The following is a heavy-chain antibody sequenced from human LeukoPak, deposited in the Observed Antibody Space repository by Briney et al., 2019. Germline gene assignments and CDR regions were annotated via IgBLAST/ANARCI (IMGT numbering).Heavy chain of an antibody. D-gene: IGHD2-15*01. CDR1: GFTFSSYA. CDR3: AKDLIVVVVAATGGFDY. J-gene: IGHJ4*02. Sequence: GGSLRLSCAASGFTFSSYAMSWVRQAPGKGLEWLSAISGSGGSTYYADSVEGRFTISRDNSKNTLYLQMNSLRAEDTAVYYCAKDLIVVVVAATGGFDYWGQGTLVTVSS. V-gene: IGHV3-23*01. CDR2: ISGSGGST.